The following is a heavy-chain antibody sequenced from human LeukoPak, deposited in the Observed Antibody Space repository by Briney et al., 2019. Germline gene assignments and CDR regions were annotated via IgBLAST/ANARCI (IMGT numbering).Heavy chain of an antibody. CDR3: AKVSGFKITFGGVID. CDR1: GFTFRSHA. Sequence: QPGGSLRLSCAASGFTFRSHAMSWVRQAPGKGLEWVSAISGSGGSTFYADSVKGRFTISRDNSKNTLYLQMNSLRAEDTAVFYCAKVSGFKITFGGVIDWGQGTPVTVSS. J-gene: IGHJ4*02. V-gene: IGHV3-23*01. D-gene: IGHD3-16*02. CDR2: ISGSGGST.